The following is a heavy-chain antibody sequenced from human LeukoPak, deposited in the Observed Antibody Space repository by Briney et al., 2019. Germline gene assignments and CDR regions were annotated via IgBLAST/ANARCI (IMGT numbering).Heavy chain of an antibody. Sequence: GASVKVSCKASGYTFTSYGISWVRQAPGQGLEWMGWISAYNGNTNYAQKLQGRVTMTTDTSTSTAYMELSSLRSEDTAVYYCAGGKPYSSGWPPLFHFDYWGQGTLVTVSS. D-gene: IGHD6-19*01. CDR3: AGGKPYSSGWPPLFHFDY. CDR2: ISAYNGNT. J-gene: IGHJ4*02. CDR1: GYTFTSYG. V-gene: IGHV1-18*01.